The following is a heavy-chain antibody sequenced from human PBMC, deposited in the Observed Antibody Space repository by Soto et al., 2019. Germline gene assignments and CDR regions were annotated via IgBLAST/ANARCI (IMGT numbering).Heavy chain of an antibody. Sequence: EVQLAESGGDLAQPGGSLRLSCAASGFTFSSYCMSWVRQVPGKGLEWVSSIKQTGSDKYYVDSVKGRFTVSRDNAKNSLFLHMSSLRVEDAAVYYCVRGCGRIDYWGQGTVVAVSS. CDR3: VRGCGRIDY. D-gene: IGHD6-25*01. CDR2: IKQTGSDK. J-gene: IGHJ4*02. V-gene: IGHV3-7*01. CDR1: GFTFSSYC.